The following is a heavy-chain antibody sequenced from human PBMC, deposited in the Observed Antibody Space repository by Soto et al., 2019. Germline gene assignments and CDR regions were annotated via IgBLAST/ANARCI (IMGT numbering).Heavy chain of an antibody. D-gene: IGHD3-3*01. Sequence: GGSLRLSCAASGFTFSSYSMNWVRQAPGKGLEWVSYISSSSSTIYYADSVKGRFTISRDNAKNSLYLQMNSLRDEDTAVYYCARENYDFWSGYYPNWFDPWGQGTLVTV. CDR2: ISSSSSTI. V-gene: IGHV3-48*02. J-gene: IGHJ5*02. CDR3: ARENYDFWSGYYPNWFDP. CDR1: GFTFSSYS.